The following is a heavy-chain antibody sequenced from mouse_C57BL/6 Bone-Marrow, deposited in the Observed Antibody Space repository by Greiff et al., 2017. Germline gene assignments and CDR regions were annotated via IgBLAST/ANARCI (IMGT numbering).Heavy chain of an antibody. CDR3: ARLAWFAY. CDR1: GFTFSDYY. Sequence: DVMLVESGGGLVQPGGSLKLSCAASGFTFSDYYMYWVRQTPEKRLEWVAYISNGGGSTDYPDTVKGRFTISRDNAKNTLYLQMSRLKSEDTAMYYCARLAWFAYWGQGTLVTVSA. V-gene: IGHV5-12*01. CDR2: ISNGGGST. J-gene: IGHJ3*01.